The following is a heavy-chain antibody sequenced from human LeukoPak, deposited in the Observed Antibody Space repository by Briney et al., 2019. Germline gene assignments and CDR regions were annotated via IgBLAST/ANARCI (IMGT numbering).Heavy chain of an antibody. CDR1: GGSISSYY. Sequence: SETLSLTCTVSGGSISSYYWSWIRQPPGKGLEWIGYIYYSGSTNYNPSLKSRVTISVDTSKNQFSLKLSSVTAADTAVYYCATRRSESIQLWPAGFDYWGQGTLVTVSS. J-gene: IGHJ4*02. D-gene: IGHD5-18*01. CDR3: ATRRSESIQLWPAGFDY. V-gene: IGHV4-59*01. CDR2: IYYSGST.